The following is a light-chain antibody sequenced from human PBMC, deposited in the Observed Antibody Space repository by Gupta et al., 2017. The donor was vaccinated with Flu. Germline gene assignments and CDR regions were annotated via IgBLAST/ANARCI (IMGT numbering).Light chain of an antibody. J-gene: IGKJ2*03. CDR2: AAS. Sequence: DIQLTQSPSFLSASVGDRVTITCRASQDISSYLAWYQQKPGKAPKLLIYAASTLQSGVPSRFSGSGSGTGFTLTSSSLQPEDFATYYCQQLNSYPRSFGQGTKLESK. CDR3: QQLNSYPRS. CDR1: QDISSY. V-gene: IGKV1-9*01.